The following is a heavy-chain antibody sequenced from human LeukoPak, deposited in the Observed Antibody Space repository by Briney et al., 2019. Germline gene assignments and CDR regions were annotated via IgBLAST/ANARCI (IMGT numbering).Heavy chain of an antibody. V-gene: IGHV1-2*02. CDR3: AKGIAARSYYYYYMDV. CDR1: GYTFNGYY. Sequence: ASVKVSCKASGYTFNGYYMHWVRQAPGQGLEWMGWINPNSGGTNYAQKFQGRVTMTRDTSISTAYMELSRLRSDDTAVYYCAKGIAARSYYYYYMDVWGKGTTVTVSS. J-gene: IGHJ6*03. D-gene: IGHD6-6*01. CDR2: INPNSGGT.